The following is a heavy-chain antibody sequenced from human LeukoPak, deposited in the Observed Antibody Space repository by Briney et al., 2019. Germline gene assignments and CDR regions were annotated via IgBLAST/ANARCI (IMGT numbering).Heavy chain of an antibody. CDR1: GFTLSSYS. CDR3: ARDRTDRTGDH. Sequence: GGTLRLSCAASGFTLSSYSMNWVRQAPGKGLEWVSSISSSNTYIYYADSVKGRFTISRDNAKNSLYLQMNRLRVEDTAVYYCARDRTDRTGDHWGQGTLVTVSS. CDR2: ISSSNTYI. D-gene: IGHD7-27*01. V-gene: IGHV3-21*01. J-gene: IGHJ4*02.